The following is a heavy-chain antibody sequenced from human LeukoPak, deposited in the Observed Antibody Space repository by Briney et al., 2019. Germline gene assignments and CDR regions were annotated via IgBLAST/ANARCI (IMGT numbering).Heavy chain of an antibody. V-gene: IGHV4-4*02. CDR2: IYHSGST. CDR3: ARAPYDYVWGSYRFNAFDI. Sequence: SETLSLTCAVSGGSISSSNWWSWVRQPPGKGLEWIGKIYHSGSTNYNPSLKSRVTISVDKSKNQFSLKLSSVTAADTAVYYCARAPYDYVWGSYRFNAFDIWGQGTMVTVSS. CDR1: GGSISSSNW. D-gene: IGHD3-16*02. J-gene: IGHJ3*02.